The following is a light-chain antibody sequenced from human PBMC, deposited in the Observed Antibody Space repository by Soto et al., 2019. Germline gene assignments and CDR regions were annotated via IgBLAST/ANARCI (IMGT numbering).Light chain of an antibody. V-gene: IGLV1-44*01. CDR3: STWDDSLNGWV. J-gene: IGLJ3*02. CDR1: SSNIGDRD. Sequence: QSVLTQPPSASGTPGQRVSISYSGSSSNIGDRDVDWYQQVPGTAPKLLIYGLNQRPSGVPDRFSASKSGASASLAISGLQFEDEAVYYCSTWDDSLNGWVFGGGTKLTVL. CDR2: GLN.